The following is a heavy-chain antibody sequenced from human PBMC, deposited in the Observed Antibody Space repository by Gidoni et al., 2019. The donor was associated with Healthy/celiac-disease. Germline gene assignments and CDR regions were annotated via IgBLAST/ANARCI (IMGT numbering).Heavy chain of an antibody. J-gene: IGHJ6*02. CDR1: GDSAPSNRSA. D-gene: IGHD6-13*01. Sequence: QEQPQQSGPGPLEPSPTLALTGTIAGDSAPSNRSAGNWIRQSPSRGLEWLGRTYYRSKWYNDYVVSVKSRITTNSATSKNPFSLQLTSVTPEDTAVYYCARDAGIAAVGTHYYGMDAWGQGTTVTVSS. CDR2: TYYRSKWYN. V-gene: IGHV6-1*01. CDR3: ARDAGIAAVGTHYYGMDA.